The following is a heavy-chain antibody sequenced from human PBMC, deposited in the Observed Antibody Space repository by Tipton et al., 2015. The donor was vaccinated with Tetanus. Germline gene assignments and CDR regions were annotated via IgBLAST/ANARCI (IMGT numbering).Heavy chain of an antibody. Sequence: GLVKPSETLSLTCAVYGGSFSGYYWSWIRQPPGKGLEWIGEINHSGSTNYNPSLKSRVTISVDTSKNHFSLKLSPVTAADTAVYYCARGRDSSGWGQGTLVTVSS. J-gene: IGHJ4*02. CDR2: INHSGST. V-gene: IGHV4-34*01. CDR1: GGSFSGYY. D-gene: IGHD6-25*01. CDR3: ARGRDSSG.